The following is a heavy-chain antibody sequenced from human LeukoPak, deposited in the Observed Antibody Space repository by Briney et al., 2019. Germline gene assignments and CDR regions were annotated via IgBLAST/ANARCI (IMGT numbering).Heavy chain of an antibody. CDR3: ARDCSSSRCPDY. V-gene: IGHV4-31*03. Sequence: SETLSLTCTVSGGSISSGGYFWSWLRQHPGMGLEWIGYIYYSGSTHYNPSLRSRVSISLDTSKNQFSLKLSSVTAADTAVYYCARDCSSSRCPDYWGQGTLVTVSS. J-gene: IGHJ4*02. D-gene: IGHD2-2*01. CDR2: IYYSGST. CDR1: GGSISSGGYF.